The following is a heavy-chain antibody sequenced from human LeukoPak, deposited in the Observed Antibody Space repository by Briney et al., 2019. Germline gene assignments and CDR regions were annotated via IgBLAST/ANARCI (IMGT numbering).Heavy chain of an antibody. CDR2: ISSSSSYI. J-gene: IGHJ3*02. CDR3: ARDSQKYYDSSGYPDAFDI. D-gene: IGHD3-22*01. CDR1: GFTFSSYW. V-gene: IGHV3-21*01. Sequence: GGSLRLSCAASGFTFSSYWMSWVRQAPGKGLEWVSSISSSSSYIYYADSVKGRFTISRDNAKNSLYLQMNSLRAEDTAVYYCARDSQKYYDSSGYPDAFDIWGQGTMVTASS.